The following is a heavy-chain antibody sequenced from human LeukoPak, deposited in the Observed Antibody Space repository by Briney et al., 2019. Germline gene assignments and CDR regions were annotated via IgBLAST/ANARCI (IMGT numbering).Heavy chain of an antibody. CDR3: ATNRCSRTICWDAFDI. V-gene: IGHV1-69-2*01. D-gene: IGHD2-2*01. Sequence: GASVKISCKASGYTFSDYYMHWLQQAPGKGLEWMGRVDPEDGETIYAEKFQGRVTITADTSTDTSTDTAYIELSSLRSEDTAVYYCATNRCSRTICWDAFDIWGQGTMVTVSS. CDR2: VDPEDGET. CDR1: GYTFSDYY. J-gene: IGHJ3*02.